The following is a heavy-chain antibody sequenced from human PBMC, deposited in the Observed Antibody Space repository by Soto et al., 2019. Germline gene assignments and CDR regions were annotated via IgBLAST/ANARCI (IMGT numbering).Heavy chain of an antibody. J-gene: IGHJ5*02. V-gene: IGHV1-18*04. CDR3: ARGGGDCSSTSCYFGWFDP. CDR2: ISAYNGNT. D-gene: IGHD2-2*01. Sequence: ASVKVSCKASGYTFTSYGISWVRQAPGQGLEWMGWISAYNGNTNYAQELQGRVTMTTDTSTSTAYMELRSLRSDDTAVYYCARGGGDCSSTSCYFGWFDPWGQGTLVTVSS. CDR1: GYTFTSYG.